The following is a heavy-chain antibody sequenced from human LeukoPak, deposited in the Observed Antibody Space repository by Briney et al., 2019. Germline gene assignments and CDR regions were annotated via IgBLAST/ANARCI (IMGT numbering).Heavy chain of an antibody. Sequence: SETLSLTCTVSGGSISNYYWSWIRQPPGRGLEWIGYISYSGSTNYNPSLKSRVTISVDTSKNQFSLKLRSVTTADTAVYYCARALLRPWFDPWGQGTLVTVSS. CDR2: ISYSGST. CDR1: GGSISNYY. CDR3: ARALLRPWFDP. V-gene: IGHV4-59*01. D-gene: IGHD3-16*01. J-gene: IGHJ5*02.